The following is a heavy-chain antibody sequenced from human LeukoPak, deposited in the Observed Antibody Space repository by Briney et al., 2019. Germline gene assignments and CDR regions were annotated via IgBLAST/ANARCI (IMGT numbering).Heavy chain of an antibody. J-gene: IGHJ4*02. Sequence: GSLRLSCAASGFTFSSYSMNWVRQAPGKGLEWVSYISSSSSTIYYADSVKGRLTISRDDSKNTLFLQMNSLRAEDTAVYYCARDLGNFGSGSSYSDYWGQGTLVTVSS. CDR3: ARDLGNFGSGSSYSDY. CDR2: ISSSSSTI. V-gene: IGHV3-48*01. CDR1: GFTFSSYS. D-gene: IGHD3-10*01.